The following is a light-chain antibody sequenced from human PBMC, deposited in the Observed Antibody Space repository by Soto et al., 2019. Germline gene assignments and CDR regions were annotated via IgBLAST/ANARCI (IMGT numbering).Light chain of an antibody. V-gene: IGKV1-9*01. CDR2: AAS. CDR1: QTISNF. CDR3: QQVSGYPLS. J-gene: IGKJ4*01. Sequence: DIQLTQSPSSLSAPVGDRVTIACRASQTISNFLNWYQGKPGKPPKLLIYAASTLQSGVPSRFSGSASGTEFTLTISSLQPEDFATYYCQQVSGYPLSFGGGTKVDIK.